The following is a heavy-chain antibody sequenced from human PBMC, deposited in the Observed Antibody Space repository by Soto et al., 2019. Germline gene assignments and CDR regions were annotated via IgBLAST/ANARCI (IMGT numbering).Heavy chain of an antibody. CDR2: IVPMLRTP. V-gene: IGHV1-69*11. CDR3: ARGLGGSYFPFDY. Sequence: QVQLVQSGAEVKKPGSSVKVSCKASGGSFSDYAINWVRQAPGPGLAWMGGIVPMLRTPNYARKFQGRVTLPEDETTSTAAMEWTSLTADATAEYYCARGLGGSYFPFDYWGQGTLVTVSS. CDR1: GGSFSDYA. D-gene: IGHD1-26*01. J-gene: IGHJ4*02.